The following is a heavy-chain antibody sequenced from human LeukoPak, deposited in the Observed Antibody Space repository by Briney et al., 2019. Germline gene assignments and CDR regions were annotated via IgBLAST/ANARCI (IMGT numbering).Heavy chain of an antibody. Sequence: VASVTVSCKASGYTFTSYYMHWVRQAPGQGLEWMGIINPSGGSTSYAQKLQGRVTMTTDTSTSTAYMELRSLRSDDTAVYYCARDRVYDFWSGYYLDYYYYGMDVWGQGTTVTVSS. V-gene: IGHV1-46*01. CDR2: INPSGGST. CDR1: GYTFTSYY. CDR3: ARDRVYDFWSGYYLDYYYYGMDV. D-gene: IGHD3-3*01. J-gene: IGHJ6*02.